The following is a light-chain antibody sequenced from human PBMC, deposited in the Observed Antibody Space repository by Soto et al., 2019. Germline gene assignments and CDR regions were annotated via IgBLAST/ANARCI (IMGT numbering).Light chain of an antibody. Sequence: DIQMTQSPSSVSASVGDRLTITCRASRDISNSLAWYQQTPGKAPTLLLRGASSLHRGVPSRFSGGGAGTEFTLNISSLQPEDFEPYCCQQTSAFPRPFGQGTQVDVK. CDR2: GAS. J-gene: IGKJ1*01. CDR3: QQTSAFPRP. V-gene: IGKV1-12*01. CDR1: RDISNS.